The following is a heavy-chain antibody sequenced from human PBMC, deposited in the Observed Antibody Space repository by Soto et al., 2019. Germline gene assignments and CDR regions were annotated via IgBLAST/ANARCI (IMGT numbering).Heavy chain of an antibody. CDR3: ARGTGVLRYFDWLLAPVDY. V-gene: IGHV3-30-3*01. CDR1: GFTFSSYA. CDR2: ISYDGSNK. Sequence: QVQLVESGGGVVQPGRSLRLSCAASGFTFSSYAMHWVRQAPGKGLEWVAVISYDGSNKYYADSVKGRFTLSRDNSKHTLYLQMNSLRAEGTAVYYCARGTGVLRYFDWLLAPVDYRGQGTLVTVSS. D-gene: IGHD3-9*01. J-gene: IGHJ4*02.